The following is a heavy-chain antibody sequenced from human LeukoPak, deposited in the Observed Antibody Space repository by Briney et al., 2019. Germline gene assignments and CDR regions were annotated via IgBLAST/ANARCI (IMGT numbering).Heavy chain of an antibody. CDR2: INSDGSSR. CDR1: GFTFSNYW. V-gene: IGHV3-74*01. CDR3: ASASSHRIAAGGDY. J-gene: IGHJ4*02. Sequence: GGSLRLSCAAAGFTFSNYWMHRVRQAPGKGLVWISRINSDGSSRNYADSVKGRFTISRDNAKNTLYLQMNSLRAEDTAVYYCASASSHRIAAGGDYWGQGTLVTVSS. D-gene: IGHD6-13*01.